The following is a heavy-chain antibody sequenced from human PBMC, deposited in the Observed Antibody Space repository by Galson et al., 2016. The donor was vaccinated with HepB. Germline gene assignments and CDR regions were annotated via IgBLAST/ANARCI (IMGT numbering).Heavy chain of an antibody. V-gene: IGHV3-23*01. CDR3: ARDRGSNSLKGYGMDV. CDR2: LHGVGGDT. D-gene: IGHD3-10*01. Sequence: SLRLSCAASGFTLRNYHMSWVRQAPGKGLEWVSALHGVGGDTFYADSVKGRFTVSRDDPKNTMYLQMRSLRSEDTAVYYCARDRGSNSLKGYGMDVWGQGTTVTVSS. J-gene: IGHJ6*02. CDR1: GFTLRNYH.